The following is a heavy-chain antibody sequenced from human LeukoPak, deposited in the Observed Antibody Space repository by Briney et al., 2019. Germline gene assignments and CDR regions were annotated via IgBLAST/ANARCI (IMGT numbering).Heavy chain of an antibody. D-gene: IGHD6-19*01. CDR1: GGSFSGYY. CDR3: ARGPYSSGWLDY. Sequence: SETLSLTCAVYGGSFSGYYWSWIRQPPGKGLEWIWEINHSGSTNYNPSLKSRVTISVDTSKNQFSLKLSSVTAADTAVYYCARGPYSSGWLDYWGQGTLVTVSS. J-gene: IGHJ4*02. CDR2: INHSGST. V-gene: IGHV4-34*01.